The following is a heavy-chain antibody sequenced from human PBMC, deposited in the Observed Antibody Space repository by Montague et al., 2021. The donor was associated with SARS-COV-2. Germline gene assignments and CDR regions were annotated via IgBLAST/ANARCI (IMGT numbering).Heavy chain of an antibody. CDR2: INHSGTT. V-gene: IGHV4-34*01. Sequence: SETLSLTCAVYGGSFSAYYWSWIRQPPGRGLEWIGEINHSGTTNYKSSLESRLSLSVDTPKNQFSLNLSSVTAADTAVYFCSRTYRGTFDFWGQGVLVTVSS. J-gene: IGHJ4*02. CDR1: GGSFSAYY. D-gene: IGHD1-7*01. CDR3: SRTYRGTFDF.